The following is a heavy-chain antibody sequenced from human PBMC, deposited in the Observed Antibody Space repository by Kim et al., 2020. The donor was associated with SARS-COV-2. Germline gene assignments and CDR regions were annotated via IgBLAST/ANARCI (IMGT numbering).Heavy chain of an antibody. D-gene: IGHD3-3*01. V-gene: IGHV3-9*01. Sequence: GGSLRLSCAASGFTFDDYAIPWVRQAPGKVLEWVSGISWNSGSIGYADSVKGRFTISRDNAKNSLYLQMNSLSAEDTALYYCAKDMRSSWSGYIPPYYYYGMDVWGQGTTVTVSS. J-gene: IGHJ6*02. CDR1: GFTFDDYA. CDR2: ISWNSGSI. CDR3: AKDMRSSWSGYIPPYYYYGMDV.